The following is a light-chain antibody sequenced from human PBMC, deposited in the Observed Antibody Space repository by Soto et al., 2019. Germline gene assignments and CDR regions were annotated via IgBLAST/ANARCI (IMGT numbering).Light chain of an antibody. V-gene: IGKV3-11*01. CDR1: QSVSNS. Sequence: EVVLTQSPATLSLSPGERATLSCRASQSVSNSLAWYQQKPGQAPRLLIYDASNRATGIPARFSGSRSGTDLTLTISSLEPEDVAVYYCQQRSNWPPLTFGGGTKVEIK. CDR2: DAS. J-gene: IGKJ4*01. CDR3: QQRSNWPPLT.